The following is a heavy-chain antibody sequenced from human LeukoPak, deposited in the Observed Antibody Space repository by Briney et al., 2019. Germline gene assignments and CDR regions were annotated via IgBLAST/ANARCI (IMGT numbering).Heavy chain of an antibody. Sequence: EASVKVSCKASGGTFSSYAISWVRQAPGQGLEWMGGIIPIFGTANYAQKFQGRVTITADESTSTAYMELSSLRSEDTAVYYCAKGVAAGSEVGYFDYWGQGTLVTVSS. CDR2: IIPIFGTA. CDR3: AKGVAAGSEVGYFDY. J-gene: IGHJ4*02. D-gene: IGHD1-26*01. CDR1: GGTFSSYA. V-gene: IGHV1-69*13.